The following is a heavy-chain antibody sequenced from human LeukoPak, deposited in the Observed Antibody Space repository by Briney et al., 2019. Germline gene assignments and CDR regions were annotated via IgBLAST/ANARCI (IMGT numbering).Heavy chain of an antibody. CDR3: VININWSFGS. Sequence: GGSLRLFCGASGFMFGNNWMSWVRQAPGKGLEWMANIKPDGSNEYYADSVKGRFTISRDNAKNSLYLHMNSLRVEDTAIYYCVININWSFGSWGQGDVVIVSS. CDR2: IKPDGSNE. J-gene: IGHJ4*02. V-gene: IGHV3-7*01. D-gene: IGHD1-1*01. CDR1: GFMFGNNW.